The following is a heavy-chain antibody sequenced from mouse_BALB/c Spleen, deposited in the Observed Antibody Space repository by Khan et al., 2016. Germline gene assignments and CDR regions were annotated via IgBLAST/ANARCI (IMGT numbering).Heavy chain of an antibody. Sequence: QVQLKQSGPGLVAPSQSLSITCTASGFSLTSYGVSWVRQPPGKGLEWLGVIWGDGSTNYHSDLIYRLSISKDNSKSQVFLKLNSLQTDDTATYYGAYGGPDFDVWGAGTTVTVSS. V-gene: IGHV2-3*01. J-gene: IGHJ1*01. CDR3: AYGGPDFDV. CDR1: GFSLTSYG. D-gene: IGHD1-1*01. CDR2: IWGDGST.